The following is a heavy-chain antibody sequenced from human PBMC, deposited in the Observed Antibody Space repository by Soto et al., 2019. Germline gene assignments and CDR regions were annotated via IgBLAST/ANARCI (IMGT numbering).Heavy chain of an antibody. CDR3: VRDDICLGIDH. CDR1: GFTFTSYW. CDR2: INIDGSDT. D-gene: IGHD1-26*01. Sequence: PGGSLRLSCAASGFTFTSYWMHWVRQAPGRGLVWLSHINIDGSDTAYADSVKGRFTISRDNAKNTLYLQMNSLRAEDTAVYYCVRDDICLGIDHWGLGTLVTV. J-gene: IGHJ4*02. V-gene: IGHV3-74*01.